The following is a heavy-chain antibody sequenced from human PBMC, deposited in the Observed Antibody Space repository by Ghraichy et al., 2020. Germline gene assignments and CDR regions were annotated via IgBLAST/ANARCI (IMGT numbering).Heavy chain of an antibody. V-gene: IGHV3-23*01. J-gene: IGHJ3*02. Sequence: GSLRLSCAASGFSVSSNYLTWVRQAPGKGLEWVSGISRSGTSTYYTDSVKGRFTISRDNSKSILNLQMNSLRAEDTAVYYCAKDRREGGATPSEFDIWGQGTMVTVS. CDR1: GFSVSSNY. CDR2: ISRSGTST. CDR3: AKDRREGGATPSEFDI. D-gene: IGHD1-26*01.